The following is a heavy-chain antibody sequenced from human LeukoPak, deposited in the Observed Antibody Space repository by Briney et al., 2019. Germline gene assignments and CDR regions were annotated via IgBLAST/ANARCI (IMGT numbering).Heavy chain of an antibody. J-gene: IGHJ4*02. CDR2: IYSGGTT. D-gene: IGHD7-27*01. CDR1: GFNASSNY. V-gene: IGHV3-66*01. Sequence: PGESLRLSCAASGFNASSNYMSWVRQAPGKGLEWVSVIYSGGTTYYADSVKGRFTISRDNSKNTLYLQMNSLRAEDTVVYYCARVNWARLDYWGQGALVTVSS. CDR3: ARVNWARLDY.